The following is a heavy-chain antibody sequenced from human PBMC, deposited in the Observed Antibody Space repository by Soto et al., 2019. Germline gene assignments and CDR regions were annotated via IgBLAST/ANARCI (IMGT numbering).Heavy chain of an antibody. V-gene: IGHV4-4*02. J-gene: IGHJ5*02. CDR1: GGSISSSNW. D-gene: IGHD2-2*02. CDR3: ARGLGLVPAAIRGRNWFDP. CDR2: IYHSGST. Sequence: QVQLQESGPGLVKPSGTLSLTCAVSGGSISSSNWWSWVRQPPGKGLEWIGEIYHSGSTNYNPSLKSRVTISVDKSKNQFSLKLSSVTAADTAVYYCARGLGLVPAAIRGRNWFDPWGQGTLVTVSS.